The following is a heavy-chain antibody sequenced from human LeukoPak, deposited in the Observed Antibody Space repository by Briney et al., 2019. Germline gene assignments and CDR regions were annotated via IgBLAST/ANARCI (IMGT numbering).Heavy chain of an antibody. J-gene: IGHJ4*02. V-gene: IGHV4-59*08. CDR2: IYYSGST. Sequence: PSETLSLTCTVSGGSISSYYWSWIRQPPGKGLEWIGYIYYSGSTNYNPSLKSRVTISVDTSKNQFSLKLSSVTAADTGVDYCARHSRLGELSLFDYWGQGTLVTVSS. CDR3: ARHSRLGELSLFDY. CDR1: GGSISSYY. D-gene: IGHD3-16*02.